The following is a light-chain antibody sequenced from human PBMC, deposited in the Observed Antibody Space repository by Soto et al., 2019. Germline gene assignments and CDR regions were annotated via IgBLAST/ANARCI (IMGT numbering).Light chain of an antibody. V-gene: IGKV1-12*01. CDR3: QQANSFPLT. CDR2: AAS. Sequence: DIQMTQSPSSVSASVGDRVTITCRASQDISSWLAWYQQKPGKVPKLLIYAASSLQSGVPSTFSGSGSGTDFTLTISSLQPEDFATYYCQQANSFPLTFGGGTKVEIK. CDR1: QDISSW. J-gene: IGKJ4*01.